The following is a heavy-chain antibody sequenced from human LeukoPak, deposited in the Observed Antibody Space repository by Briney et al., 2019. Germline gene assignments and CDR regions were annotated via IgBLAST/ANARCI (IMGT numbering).Heavy chain of an antibody. CDR1: GYTFTSYD. D-gene: IGHD3-22*01. J-gene: IGHJ3*02. V-gene: IGHV1-8*01. CDR2: MNPNSGNT. Sequence: ASVKVCCKGSGYTFTSYDLNWVRQATGQGLEWMGWMNPNSGNTGYAQKFQGRGTMTRNTSISTAYMELSSLRSEDTAVYYCARYLKGLKAFDIWGQGTMVTVSS. CDR3: ARYLKGLKAFDI.